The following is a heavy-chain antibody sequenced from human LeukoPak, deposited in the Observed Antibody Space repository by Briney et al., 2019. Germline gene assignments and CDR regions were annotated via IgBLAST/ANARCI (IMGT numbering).Heavy chain of an antibody. V-gene: IGHV3-11*01. Sequence: KPGGSLRLSCAASGFTFSDYYMSRIRQAPGKGLEWVSYISSSGSTIYYADSVKGGFTISRDNAKNSLYLQMNSLRAEDTAVYYCARVHAMRWLQLGAFFDYWGQGTLVTVSS. D-gene: IGHD5-24*01. CDR3: ARVHAMRWLQLGAFFDY. J-gene: IGHJ4*02. CDR1: GFTFSDYY. CDR2: ISSSGSTI.